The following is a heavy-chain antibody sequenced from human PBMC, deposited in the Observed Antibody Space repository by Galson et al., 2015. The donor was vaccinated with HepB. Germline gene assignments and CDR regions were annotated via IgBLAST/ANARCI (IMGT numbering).Heavy chain of an antibody. Sequence: TLSLTCTVSGGSISSGDYYWSWIRQPPGKGLEWIGYMYYSGSTYYNPSLTSRLSISVDMPNNQFSLNLSSVTAADTAVYYCARGGIRCSSTSCYGFDMWGQGTMVTASS. CDR2: MYYSGST. J-gene: IGHJ3*02. V-gene: IGHV4-30-4*01. D-gene: IGHD2-2*01. CDR1: GGSISSGDYY. CDR3: ARGGIRCSSTSCYGFDM.